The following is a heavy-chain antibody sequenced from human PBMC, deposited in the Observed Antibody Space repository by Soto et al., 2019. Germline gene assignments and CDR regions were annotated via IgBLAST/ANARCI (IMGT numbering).Heavy chain of an antibody. CDR2: VSTGAETT. CDR3: ASTYSSEGWYFDY. V-gene: IGHV3-23*01. CDR1: GLNFNRSC. D-gene: IGHD6-25*01. J-gene: IGHJ4*02. Sequence: GVSLRSSSTDSGLNFNRSCLTWVRHVPWKGLEWVSTVSTGAETTDYADSVKGRFTISRDNSKNTLNLQMNSLRVEDTALYYYASTYSSEGWYFDYWGQGTVVPGSS.